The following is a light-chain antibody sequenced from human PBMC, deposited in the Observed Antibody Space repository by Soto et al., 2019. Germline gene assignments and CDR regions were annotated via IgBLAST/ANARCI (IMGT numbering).Light chain of an antibody. CDR3: QQFNAYPLT. V-gene: IGKV1-9*01. CDR2: GAS. J-gene: IGKJ4*01. CDR1: QGISDY. Sequence: DIQLTQSPSFLSASVGDRVTISCRASQGISDYLAWYQQKPGKAPKLLIYGASTLQSGVPSRFSGSASGTEFILTISSLQPEDFANYFCQQFNAYPLTFGGGTKLEIK.